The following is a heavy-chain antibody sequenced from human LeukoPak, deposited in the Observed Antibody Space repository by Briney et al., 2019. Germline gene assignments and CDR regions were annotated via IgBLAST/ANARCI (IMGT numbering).Heavy chain of an antibody. Sequence: GASVKVSCKASAYTFTDYYMHWVRPPHGQGLEWMGCINPKSSDTKKAHESQGWVTMTRDTSISTAYIELSRSRSDDTYMYYCARGSPVAAAGTAYSHHRGQGTLVTVSS. CDR2: INPKSSDT. CDR1: AYTFTDYY. D-gene: IGHD6-13*01. CDR3: ARGSPVAAAGTAYSHH. V-gene: IGHV1-2*04. J-gene: IGHJ1*01.